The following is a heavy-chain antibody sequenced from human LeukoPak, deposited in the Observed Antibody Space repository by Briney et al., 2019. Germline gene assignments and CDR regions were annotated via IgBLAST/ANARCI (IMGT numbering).Heavy chain of an antibody. CDR1: GFTFSSYW. D-gene: IGHD3-10*01. CDR3: ASGLGRAIYYGSGRADY. CDR2: IKQDGSEK. Sequence: PGGSLRLSCAASGFTFSSYWMSWVRQTPGKGLEWVANIKQDGSEKYYVDSVKGRFTISRDTPKNSLYLQMNNLRAEDTAVYYCASGLGRAIYYGSGRADYWGQGTLVTVSS. J-gene: IGHJ4*02. V-gene: IGHV3-7*01.